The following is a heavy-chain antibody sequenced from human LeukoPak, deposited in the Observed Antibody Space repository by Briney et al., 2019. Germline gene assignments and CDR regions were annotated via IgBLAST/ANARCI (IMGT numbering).Heavy chain of an antibody. D-gene: IGHD6-13*01. CDR3: ARGVIAAAEGYFDL. CDR2: IYYSGST. V-gene: IGHV4-59*01. CDR1: GGSISSYY. J-gene: IGHJ2*01. Sequence: SETVSLTCTVSGGSISSYYWSWIRQPPGKGLEWIGYIYYSGSTNYNPSLKSRVTISVDTSKNQFSLKLSSVTAADTAVYYCARGVIAAAEGYFDLWGRGTLVTVSS.